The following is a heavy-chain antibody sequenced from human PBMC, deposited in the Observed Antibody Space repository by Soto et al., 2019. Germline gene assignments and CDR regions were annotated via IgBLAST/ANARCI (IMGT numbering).Heavy chain of an antibody. Sequence: EVQLVESGGGLVQPGRSLRLSCAASGFTFDDNAMHWVRQAPRKGLEWVSGINRNSGSIGYVDSVKGRFTISRDNTKNDRYLQMDFLRVDDTALYYCERDMGVDYYYCGMDVWRQGTTVTVSS. J-gene: IGHJ6*01. V-gene: IGHV3-9*01. CDR2: INRNSGSI. CDR3: ERDMGVDYYYCGMDV. D-gene: IGHD3-16*01. CDR1: GFTFDDNA.